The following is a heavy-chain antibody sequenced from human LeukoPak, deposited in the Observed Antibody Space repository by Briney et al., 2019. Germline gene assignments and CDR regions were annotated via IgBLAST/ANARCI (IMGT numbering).Heavy chain of an antibody. J-gene: IGHJ4*02. Sequence: PSETLSLTCAVYGGSFSGYYWSWIRQPPGKGLEWIGEINHSGSTNYNPSLKSRVTISVDTSKNQFSLKLSSVTAADTAVYYCARGRWYSSSAGYYFDYWGQGTLVTASS. V-gene: IGHV4-34*01. CDR1: GGSFSGYY. CDR2: INHSGST. D-gene: IGHD6-13*01. CDR3: ARGRWYSSSAGYYFDY.